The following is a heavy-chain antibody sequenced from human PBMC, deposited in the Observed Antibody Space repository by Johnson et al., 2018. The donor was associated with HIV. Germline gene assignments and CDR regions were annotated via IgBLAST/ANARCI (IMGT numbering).Heavy chain of an antibody. CDR3: ARGHLAYCGGDCYADDAFDI. Sequence: VQLVESGGDVVQPGRSLRLSCAASGFSFSTYWMHWVRQAPGKGLVWISRINSDGSSTTYADSVKGRFTISRDNAKNTLYLQMNSLRAEDTALYYCARGHLAYCGGDCYADDAFDIWGQGTMVTVSS. D-gene: IGHD2-21*01. CDR2: INSDGSST. J-gene: IGHJ3*02. CDR1: GFSFSTYW. V-gene: IGHV3-74*02.